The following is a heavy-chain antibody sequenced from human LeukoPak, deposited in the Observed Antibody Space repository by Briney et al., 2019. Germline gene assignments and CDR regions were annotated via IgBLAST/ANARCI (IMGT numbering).Heavy chain of an antibody. CDR1: GGSISSYH. Sequence: SETLSLTCTVSGGSISSYHWSWIRQPPGKGLEWIGYIYYSGSTNYNSSLKSRVTISVDTSKNQFSLKLSSVTAADTAVYYCAREGPWDPYCGGDCYGGYFDYWGQGTLVTVSS. J-gene: IGHJ4*02. CDR2: IYYSGST. D-gene: IGHD2-21*01. V-gene: IGHV4-59*01. CDR3: AREGPWDPYCGGDCYGGYFDY.